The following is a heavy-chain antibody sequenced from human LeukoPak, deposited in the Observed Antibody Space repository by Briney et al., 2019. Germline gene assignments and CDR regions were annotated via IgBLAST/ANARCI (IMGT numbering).Heavy chain of an antibody. V-gene: IGHV3-23*01. CDR3: VKECNQLLFGPLNCFDP. CDR2: ISGGGDST. Sequence: GGSLRLSCAASGFTFSNYGMSWVRQSPEKGLEWVSDISGGGDSTYYADSAMGRFTVSRYKSKNTLYLQMKSLRADDTAVYYCVKECNQLLFGPLNCFDPWGQGTLVTVSS. J-gene: IGHJ5*02. D-gene: IGHD2-2*01. CDR1: GFTFSNYG.